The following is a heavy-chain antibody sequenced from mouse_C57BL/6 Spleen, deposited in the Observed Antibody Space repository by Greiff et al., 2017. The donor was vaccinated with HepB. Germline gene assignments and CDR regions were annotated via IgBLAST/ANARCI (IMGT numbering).Heavy chain of an antibody. D-gene: IGHD1-1*01. J-gene: IGHJ2*01. V-gene: IGHV1-69*01. CDR3: ARTGYGSKAYFDY. CDR1: GYTFTSYW. CDR2: IDPSDSYT. Sequence: VQLQQPGAELVMPGASVKLSCKASGYTFTSYWMHWVKQRPGQGLEWIGEIDPSDSYTNYNQKFKGKSTLTVDKSSSTAYMQLSSLTSEDSAVYYCARTGYGSKAYFDYWGQGTTLTVSS.